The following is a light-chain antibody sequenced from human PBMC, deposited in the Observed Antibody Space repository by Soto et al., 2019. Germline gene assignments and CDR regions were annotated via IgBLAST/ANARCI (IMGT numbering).Light chain of an antibody. J-gene: IGLJ1*01. CDR3: SSYGGYNNVV. V-gene: IGLV2-8*01. CDR2: EVN. CDR1: GSDVGGYNY. Sequence: QSALTQPPSASGSPGQSVTISCTGTGSDVGGYNYVSWFQQHPGKAPKLIIHEVNQRPSGVPDRFSGSKSGNTASLTVSGLQAEDEGTYYCSSYGGYNNVVFGTGTKLTVL.